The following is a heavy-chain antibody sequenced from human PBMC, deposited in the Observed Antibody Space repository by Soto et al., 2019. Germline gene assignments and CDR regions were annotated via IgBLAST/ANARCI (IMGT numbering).Heavy chain of an antibody. CDR3: ARDLRLGLEYQLQNYYYYYGMDV. J-gene: IGHJ6*02. D-gene: IGHD2-2*01. V-gene: IGHV3-30-3*01. CDR2: ISYDGSNK. Sequence: PGGSLRLSCAASGFTFSSYAMHWVRQAPGKGLEWVAVISYDGSNKYYADSVKGRFTISRDNSKNTLYLQMNSLRAEDTAVYYCARDLRLGLEYQLQNYYYYYGMDVWGQGTTVTVSS. CDR1: GFTFSSYA.